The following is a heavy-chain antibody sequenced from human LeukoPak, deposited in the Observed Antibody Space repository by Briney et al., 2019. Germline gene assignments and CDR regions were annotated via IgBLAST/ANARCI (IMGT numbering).Heavy chain of an antibody. CDR3: AKGVAGPGYYFDY. D-gene: IGHD6-19*01. J-gene: IGHJ4*02. V-gene: IGHV3-30*18. CDR2: ISYDGSNK. Sequence: PGRSLRLSCAASGFTFSSYGMHWVRQAPGKGLEWVAVISYDGSNKYYADSVKGRFTISRDNSKNTLYLQMNSLRAEDTAVYYCAKGVAGPGYYFDYWGQGTLVTVSS. CDR1: GFTFSSYG.